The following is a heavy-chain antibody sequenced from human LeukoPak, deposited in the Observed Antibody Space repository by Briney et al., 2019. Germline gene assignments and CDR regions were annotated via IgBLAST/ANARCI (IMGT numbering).Heavy chain of an antibody. CDR3: ARSTGDYNYGMDV. CDR2: IYYSGST. J-gene: IGHJ6*02. CDR1: GGSISSGDYY. Sequence: TASETLSLTCTVSGGSISSGDYYWSWIRQPPGKGLGWIGYIYYSGSTNYNPSLKSRVTISVDTSKNQFSLKLSSVTAADTAVYYCARSTGDYNYGMDVWGQGTTVTVSS. D-gene: IGHD7-27*01. V-gene: IGHV4-61*08.